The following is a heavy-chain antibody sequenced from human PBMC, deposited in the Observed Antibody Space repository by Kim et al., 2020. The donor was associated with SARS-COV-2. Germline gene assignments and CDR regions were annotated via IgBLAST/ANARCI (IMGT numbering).Heavy chain of an antibody. V-gene: IGHV4-39*01. CDR3: ARIYYPYFYLDV. Sequence: TYYNPSLKSRVTISADTSKNEVSLSLTSVTAAETAVYYCARIYYPYFYLDVWGKGTSVTVSS. J-gene: IGHJ6*03. D-gene: IGHD1-26*01. CDR2: T.